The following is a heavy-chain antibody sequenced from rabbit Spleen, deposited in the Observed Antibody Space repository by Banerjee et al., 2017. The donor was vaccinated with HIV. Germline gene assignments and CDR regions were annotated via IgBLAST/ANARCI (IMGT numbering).Heavy chain of an antibody. CDR3: ARDGAGGSYFAL. CDR2: IYADSSGST. D-gene: IGHD8-1*01. Sequence: QEQLVESGGGLVKPEGSLKLSCTASGFSFSSGYDMCWVRQAPGKGLEWIACIYADSSGSTYSASWAKGRFTISKTSSTTVTLQMTSLTAADTATYFCARDGAGGSYFALWGPGTLVTVS. V-gene: IGHV1S45*01. J-gene: IGHJ4*01. CDR1: GFSFSSGYD.